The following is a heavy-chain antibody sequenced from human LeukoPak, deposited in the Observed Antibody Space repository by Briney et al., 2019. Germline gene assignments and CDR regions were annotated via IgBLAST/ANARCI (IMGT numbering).Heavy chain of an antibody. V-gene: IGHV1-46*01. CDR1: GYSFTNYY. D-gene: IGHD1-20*01. CDR3: ARAYNWNDGADY. J-gene: IGHJ4*02. Sequence: GASVTVSFKASGYSFTNYYMHWVRQAPGQGLEWMGVINPSGGSTSYAQKFQGRVTMTRDTSTSTVYMELSSLRSEETAVYYCARAYNWNDGADYWGQGTQVTVSS. CDR2: INPSGGST.